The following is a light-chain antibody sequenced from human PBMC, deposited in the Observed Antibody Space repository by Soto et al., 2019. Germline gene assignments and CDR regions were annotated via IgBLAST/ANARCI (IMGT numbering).Light chain of an antibody. J-gene: IGKJ1*01. CDR1: QDIRNY. V-gene: IGKV1-17*03. Sequence: DIQRTQSPSAMAASVGDRVTITCRESQDIRNYLDWFQQTPGEVPKAXIYAASRLQSGVPSLFSGSGAGTECTRTISSLQPEDVATDYCLQHNSYTWTFGQGTKVDIK. CDR2: AAS. CDR3: LQHNSYTWT.